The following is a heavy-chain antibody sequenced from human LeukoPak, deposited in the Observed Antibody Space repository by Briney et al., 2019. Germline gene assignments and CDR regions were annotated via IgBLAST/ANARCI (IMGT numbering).Heavy chain of an antibody. CDR3: ARGILVGTAAMGTWFRP. D-gene: IGHD2-2*01. CDR2: INPSGGST. CDR1: GYTFTSYY. J-gene: IGHJ5*02. V-gene: IGHV1-46*01. Sequence: GASVKVSCKASGYTFTSYYMHWVRQAPGQGLEWMGIINPSGGSTSYAQKFQGRVTMTRDMSTSTVYMELSSLRSEDTAVYYGARGILVGTAAMGTWFRPWGQGTPVTVLS.